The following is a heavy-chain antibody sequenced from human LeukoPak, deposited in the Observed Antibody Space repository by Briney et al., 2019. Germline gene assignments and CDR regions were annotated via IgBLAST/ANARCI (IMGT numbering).Heavy chain of an antibody. CDR1: GFTFGDYA. J-gene: IGHJ4*02. V-gene: IGHV3-49*04. CDR2: IASKTYGGTA. Sequence: GGSLRLSCTASGFTFGDYAMTWVRQAPGKGLEWVGFIASKTYGGTAEYAASVKGRFAISRDDSKSIAYLQMNSLKTEDTAVYFCSRDQTPYYWGQGTLVTVSS. CDR3: SRDQTPYY.